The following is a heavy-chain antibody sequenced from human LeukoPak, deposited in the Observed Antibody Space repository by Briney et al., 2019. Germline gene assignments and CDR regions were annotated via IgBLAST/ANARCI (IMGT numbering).Heavy chain of an antibody. J-gene: IGHJ4*02. V-gene: IGHV3-21*01. D-gene: IGHD2-8*01. Sequence: GGSLRLSCAASGLTFNNAWMNWVRQAPGKGLEWASSISGSSNYIYYVDSMRGRFTVSRDSAKNSLYLQMASLRAEDTAVYYCARDTCTNGVCYKSYWGQGTLVTVSS. CDR1: GLTFNNAW. CDR2: ISGSSNYI. CDR3: ARDTCTNGVCYKSY.